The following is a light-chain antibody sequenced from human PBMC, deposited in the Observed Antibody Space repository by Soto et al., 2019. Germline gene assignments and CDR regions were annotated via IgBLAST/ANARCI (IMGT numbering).Light chain of an antibody. CDR1: QTISKS. Sequence: DIQMTQSPSSLSASVGDTISITCRSFQTISKSLNWYQQRPGKAPKLLIFGASNLHNGVPPRFSGSGSGTDFTLTINSLRPEDVATYYCQQTNSLPRTLGQGTKVDIK. CDR2: GAS. V-gene: IGKV1-39*01. J-gene: IGKJ1*01. CDR3: QQTNSLPRT.